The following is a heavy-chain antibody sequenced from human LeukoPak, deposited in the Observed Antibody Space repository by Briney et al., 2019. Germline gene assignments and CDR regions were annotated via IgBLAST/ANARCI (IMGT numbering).Heavy chain of an antibody. CDR3: ARDVSGFDY. V-gene: IGHV4-59*12. J-gene: IGHJ4*02. CDR1: GGSISSYY. D-gene: IGHD3-10*01. Sequence: SETLALTCTVSGGSISSYYWSWIRQPPGKGLEWIGHIYYSGSTNYNPSLKSRVTISVDTSKNQFSLKLSSVTAADTAVYYCARDVSGFDYWGQGTLVTVSS. CDR2: IYYSGST.